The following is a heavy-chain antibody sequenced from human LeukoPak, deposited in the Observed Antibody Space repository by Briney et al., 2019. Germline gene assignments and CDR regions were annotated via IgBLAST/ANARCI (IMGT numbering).Heavy chain of an antibody. CDR2: IRSDGSNK. Sequence: GGSLRLSCAGSGFSFSSYGMHWVRQAPGKGLEWMAFIRSDGSNKYYADSVKGRFTISRDNSKNTLYLQMNSLRAEDTAVYYCARGLYYYDSSGLYNWGQGTLVTVSS. CDR1: GFSFSSYG. V-gene: IGHV3-30*02. J-gene: IGHJ4*02. D-gene: IGHD3-22*01. CDR3: ARGLYYYDSSGLYN.